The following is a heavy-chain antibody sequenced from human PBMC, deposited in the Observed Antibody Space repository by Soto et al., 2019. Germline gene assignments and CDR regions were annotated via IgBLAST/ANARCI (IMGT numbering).Heavy chain of an antibody. CDR2: ISAHNGNT. D-gene: IGHD5-18*01. Sequence: QVQLVQSGAEVKKPGASVEVSCKASGYTFTSYGISWVRQAPGQGLGWMGWISAHNGNTKYAQKLQGRVTRTTDTSTSTAYMEVRSLRSDDTAVYYCGRDTAMARPDAWGQGALVTVSS. CDR3: GRDTAMARPDA. CDR1: GYTFTSYG. V-gene: IGHV1-18*01. J-gene: IGHJ4*02.